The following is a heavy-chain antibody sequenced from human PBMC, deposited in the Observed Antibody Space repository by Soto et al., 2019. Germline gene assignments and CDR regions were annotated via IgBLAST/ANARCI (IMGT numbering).Heavy chain of an antibody. Sequence: EVQLVESGGGLVQPGRSLRLSCAASGFTFDDYAMHWVRQAPGKGLEWVSGISWKSGSIGYADSVKGRFTISRDNAKNSLYLQMNSLRAEDTALYYCAKDSGLVLSFYFDYWGQGTLVTVSS. CDR2: ISWKSGSI. D-gene: IGHD6-19*01. CDR1: GFTFDDYA. J-gene: IGHJ4*02. CDR3: AKDSGLVLSFYFDY. V-gene: IGHV3-9*01.